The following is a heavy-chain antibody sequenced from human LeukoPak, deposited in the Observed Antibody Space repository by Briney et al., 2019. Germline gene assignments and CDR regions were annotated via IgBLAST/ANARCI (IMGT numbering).Heavy chain of an antibody. CDR1: GGTFSSYA. V-gene: IGHV1-69*13. Sequence: GASVKVSCKASGGTFSSYAISWVRQAPGQGLEWMGGIIPIFGTANYAQKFQGRVTITADESTSTAYMELSSLRSEDTAVYYCAREYYDYVWGSYRYHDYWGQGTLVTVSS. CDR3: AREYYDYVWGSYRYHDY. J-gene: IGHJ4*02. D-gene: IGHD3-16*02. CDR2: IIPIFGTA.